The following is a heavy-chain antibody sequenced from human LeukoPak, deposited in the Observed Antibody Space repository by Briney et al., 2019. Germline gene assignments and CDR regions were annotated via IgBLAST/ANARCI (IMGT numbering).Heavy chain of an antibody. Sequence: ASVKVSCKASVYTFTGYYMHWVRQAPGQGLEWMGWINPNSGGTNYAQKFQGRVTMTRDTSISTAYMELSRLTSDDTAVYYSARGLELRPHRYFDYWGQGTLVTVST. V-gene: IGHV1-2*02. J-gene: IGHJ4*02. D-gene: IGHD1-7*01. CDR3: ARGLELRPHRYFDY. CDR1: VYTFTGYY. CDR2: INPNSGGT.